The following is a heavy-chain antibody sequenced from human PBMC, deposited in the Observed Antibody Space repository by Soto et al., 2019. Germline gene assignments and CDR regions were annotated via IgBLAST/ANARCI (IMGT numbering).Heavy chain of an antibody. Sequence: ASVKVSCKASGYTFTGYYMHWVRQAPGQGLEWMGWINPNSGGTNYAQKFQGRVTMTRDTSISTAYMELSRLRSDDTAVYYCAREGGGYCSGGSCYYYGMDVWGQGTTVTVSS. CDR1: GYTFTGYY. CDR3: AREGGGYCSGGSCYYYGMDV. D-gene: IGHD2-15*01. CDR2: INPNSGGT. V-gene: IGHV1-2*02. J-gene: IGHJ6*02.